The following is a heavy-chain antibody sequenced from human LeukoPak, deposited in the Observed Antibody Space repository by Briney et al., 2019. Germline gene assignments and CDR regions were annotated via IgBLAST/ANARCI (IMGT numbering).Heavy chain of an antibody. Sequence: ASVKVSCKASGYTFTGYYLHWVRQAPGQGLEWMGWINPNSGGTNYAQKFQGRVTMTRDTSISTAYMELSRLRSDDTAVYYCARDDSPGDVLGLNNWFDPWGQETLVTVSS. CDR2: INPNSGGT. CDR1: GYTFTGYY. CDR3: ARDDSPGDVLGLNNWFDP. V-gene: IGHV1-2*02. D-gene: IGHD3-10*01. J-gene: IGHJ5*02.